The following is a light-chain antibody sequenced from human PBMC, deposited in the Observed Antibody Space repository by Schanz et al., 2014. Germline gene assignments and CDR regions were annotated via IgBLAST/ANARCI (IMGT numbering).Light chain of an antibody. CDR3: SSYTSSSVV. V-gene: IGLV2-14*01. CDR2: DVS. J-gene: IGLJ2*01. Sequence: QSALTQPASVSGSPGQSITISCTGTSSDVGGYNYVSWYQQHPGKAPKLMIYDVSNRPSGVSNRFSGSKSGNTASLTISGLQAEDEADYHCSSYTSSSVVFGGGTKLTV. CDR1: SSDVGGYNY.